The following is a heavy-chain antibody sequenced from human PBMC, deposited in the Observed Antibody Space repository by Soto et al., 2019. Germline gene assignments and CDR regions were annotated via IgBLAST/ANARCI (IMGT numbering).Heavy chain of an antibody. D-gene: IGHD2-15*01. J-gene: IGHJ4*02. CDR2: IRDSGST. Sequence: PSETLSLTCTVSGGSISSGSYYWSWIRQPPGKGLEWIGYIRDSGSTYYNPALKSRLSMAVDTSNNQFSLKLTSVTAADTAVYYCATIFDCSGGSCYLGYFDYWGQGTLVTVSS. CDR3: ATIFDCSGGSCYLGYFDY. V-gene: IGHV4-30-4*01. CDR1: GGSISSGSYY.